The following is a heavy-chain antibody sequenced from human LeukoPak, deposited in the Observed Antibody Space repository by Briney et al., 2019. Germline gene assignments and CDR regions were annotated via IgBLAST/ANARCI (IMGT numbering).Heavy chain of an antibody. CDR3: AKDLGSSGWFYFDY. V-gene: IGHV3-23*01. Sequence: GGSLRLSCAASRITFSSYAMSWVRQAPGKGLEWVSAISASAGSTYYADSVKGRFTISRDTSKNTLYLQMNSLRAEGTAVYYCAKDLGSSGWFYFDYWGQGTLVTVSS. CDR1: RITFSSYA. CDR2: ISASAGST. J-gene: IGHJ4*02. D-gene: IGHD6-19*01.